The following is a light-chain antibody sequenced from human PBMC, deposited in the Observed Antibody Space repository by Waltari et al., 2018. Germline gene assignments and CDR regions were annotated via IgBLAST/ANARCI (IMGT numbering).Light chain of an antibody. J-gene: IGKJ1*01. CDR1: QTVGNT. CDR3: HQYYTWPRT. CDR2: GAS. V-gene: IGKV3-15*01. Sequence: EIVMTQSPATLSVSPGERATRSCRASQTVGNTLAWFQQKPGQAPRLLIYGASTRATGVPARFTGSGSGTDFTLTISSLQSEDFAVYYCHQYYTWPRTFGQGTKVDIK.